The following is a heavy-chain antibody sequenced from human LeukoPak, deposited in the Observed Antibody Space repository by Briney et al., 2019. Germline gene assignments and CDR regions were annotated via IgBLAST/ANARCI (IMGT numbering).Heavy chain of an antibody. J-gene: IGHJ4*02. V-gene: IGHV4-39*07. Sequence: SETLSLTCTVSGDSISSSSYYWGWIRQPPGKGLQWIGSIYYTGSTYYNPSLKSRVTISVDRSKNQFSLKLSSVTAADTAVYYCARVLAVAGTGYFDYWGQGTLVTVSS. CDR3: ARVLAVAGTGYFDY. CDR1: GDSISSSSYY. D-gene: IGHD6-19*01. CDR2: IYYTGST.